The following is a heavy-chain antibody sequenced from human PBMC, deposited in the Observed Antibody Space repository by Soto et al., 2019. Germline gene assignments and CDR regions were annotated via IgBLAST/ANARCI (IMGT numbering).Heavy chain of an antibody. CDR2: ISKNRCNT. CDR1: GFIFREYA. Sequence: GGSLRLSCAASGFIFREYAMSWVRQAPGKGLDYVSAISKNRCNTYYADSVNGRVTISRDNSKNTLYLQMSSLTVEDTAVYYCVKALSARYISTRSFDIWGQGAMVT. D-gene: IGHD3-9*01. CDR3: VKALSARYISTRSFDI. V-gene: IGHV3-64D*06. J-gene: IGHJ3*02.